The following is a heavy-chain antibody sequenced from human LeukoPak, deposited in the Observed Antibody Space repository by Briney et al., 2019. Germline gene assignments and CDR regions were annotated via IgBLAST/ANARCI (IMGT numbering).Heavy chain of an antibody. V-gene: IGHV4-34*01. CDR2: INHSGST. CDR1: GGSFSGYY. J-gene: IGHJ3*02. Sequence: SETLSLTCAVYGGSFSGYYWSWIRQPPGKGLEWIGEINHSGSTNYNPSLKSRVTISVDKSKNQFSLKLGSVTAADTAVYYCARARGHYDYVWGAHDGFDIWGQGTMVTVSS. D-gene: IGHD3-16*01. CDR3: ARARGHYDYVWGAHDGFDI.